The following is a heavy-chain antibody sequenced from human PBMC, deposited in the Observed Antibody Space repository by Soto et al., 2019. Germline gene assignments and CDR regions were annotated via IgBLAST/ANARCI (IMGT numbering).Heavy chain of an antibody. CDR3: ARGYNYDFWSGPYGMDV. J-gene: IGHJ6*02. D-gene: IGHD3-3*01. Sequence: HPGGSLRLSCAASGFTFSSYGMHWVRQAPGKGLEWVAVIWYDGSNKYYADSVKGRFTISRDNSKNTLYLQMNSLRAEDTAVYYCARGYNYDFWSGPYGMDVWGQGTTVTVSS. CDR2: IWYDGSNK. V-gene: IGHV3-33*01. CDR1: GFTFSSYG.